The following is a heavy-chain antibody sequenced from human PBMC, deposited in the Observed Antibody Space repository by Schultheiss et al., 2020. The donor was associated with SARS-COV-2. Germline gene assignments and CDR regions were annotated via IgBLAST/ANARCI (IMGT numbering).Heavy chain of an antibody. D-gene: IGHD3-22*01. J-gene: IGHJ1*01. CDR3: ARHGYYYDSSGYPEFQH. CDR2: IYYSGST. CDR1: GDAISTYY. Sequence: SETLSLTCSVSGDAISTYYWSWIRQPPGKGLEWIGSIYYSGSTYYNPSLKSRVTISVDTSKNQFSLKLSSVTAADTAVYYCARHGYYYDSSGYPEFQHWGQGTLVTVSS. V-gene: IGHV4-39*01.